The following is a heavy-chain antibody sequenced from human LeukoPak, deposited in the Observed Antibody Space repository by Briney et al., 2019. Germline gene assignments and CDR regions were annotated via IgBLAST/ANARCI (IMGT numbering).Heavy chain of an antibody. CDR3: ARAANWFDP. V-gene: IGHV4-31*11. J-gene: IGHJ5*02. CDR2: IYYSGST. CDR1: GGSFSGYY. Sequence: SETLSLTCAVYGGSFSGYYWSWIRQHPGKGLEWIGYIYYSGSTYYNPSLKSRVTISVDTSKNQFSLKLSSVTAADTAVYYCARAANWFDPWGQGTLVTVSS.